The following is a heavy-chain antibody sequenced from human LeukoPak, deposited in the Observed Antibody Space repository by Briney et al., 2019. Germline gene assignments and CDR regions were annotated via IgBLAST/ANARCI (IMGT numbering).Heavy chain of an antibody. Sequence: GGSLRLSCATSGFIFSNYWMTWVRQAPGKGLEWVANVKADGNDKNFVGSVKGRFTIFIDRDKKSMYLQMNSLRVEDTAVYYCARDSTQRRGNEYYDALDFWGQGTMVSVSS. CDR1: GFIFSNYW. V-gene: IGHV3-7*01. CDR3: ARDSTQRRGNEYYDALDF. CDR2: VKADGNDK. J-gene: IGHJ3*01. D-gene: IGHD4-23*01.